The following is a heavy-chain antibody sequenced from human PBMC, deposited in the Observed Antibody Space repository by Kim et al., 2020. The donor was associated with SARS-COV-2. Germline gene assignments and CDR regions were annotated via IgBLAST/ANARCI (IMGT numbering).Heavy chain of an antibody. Sequence: GGSLRLSCAASGFTFSSYAMHWVRQAPGKGLEWVAVISYDGSNKYYADSVKGRFTISRDNSKNTLYLQMNSLRAEDTAVYYCARGPLLWFGELIDYWGQG. CDR1: GFTFSSYA. CDR3: ARGPLLWFGELIDY. V-gene: IGHV3-30*04. D-gene: IGHD3-10*01. CDR2: ISYDGSNK. J-gene: IGHJ4*02.